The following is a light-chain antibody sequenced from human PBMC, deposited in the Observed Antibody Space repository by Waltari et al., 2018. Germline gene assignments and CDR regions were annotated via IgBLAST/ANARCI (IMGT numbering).Light chain of an antibody. Sequence: ITCRASQSISSWLAWYQQKPGKAPKLLIYKASSLETGVPSRFSGSGSGTDFTLTISSLQPDDFATYYCQQYNSYPWTFGQGTKVEIK. CDR2: KAS. CDR3: QQYNSYPWT. CDR1: QSISSW. J-gene: IGKJ1*01. V-gene: IGKV1-5*03.